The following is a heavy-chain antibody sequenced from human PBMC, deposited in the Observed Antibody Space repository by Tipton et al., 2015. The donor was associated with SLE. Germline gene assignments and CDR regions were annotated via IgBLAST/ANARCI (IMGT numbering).Heavy chain of an antibody. J-gene: IGHJ4*02. CDR3: ARELEGVGSQQLVN. CDR1: GFTFSSYS. V-gene: IGHV3-21*04. Sequence: SLRLSCAASGFTFSSYSMNWVRQAPGKGLEWVSSISSSSSYIYYADSVKGRFTISRDSSKNTLYLQMNSLRAEDTAVYYCARELEGVGSQQLVNWGQGTLVTVSS. CDR2: ISSSSSYI. D-gene: IGHD6-13*01.